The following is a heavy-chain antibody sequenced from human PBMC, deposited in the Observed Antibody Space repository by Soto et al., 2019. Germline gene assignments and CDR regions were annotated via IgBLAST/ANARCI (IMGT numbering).Heavy chain of an antibody. J-gene: IGHJ4*02. V-gene: IGHV3-23*01. CDR1: GFTFSSYA. D-gene: IGHD3-9*01. CDR2: ISGSGGST. Sequence: GGSLRLSCAASGFTFSSYAMSWVRQAPGKGLEWVSAISGSGGSTYYADSVKGRFTISRDNSKNTLYLQMNSLRAEDTAVYYCAKERYFDWLRSRYFDYWGQGTLVTVSS. CDR3: AKERYFDWLRSRYFDY.